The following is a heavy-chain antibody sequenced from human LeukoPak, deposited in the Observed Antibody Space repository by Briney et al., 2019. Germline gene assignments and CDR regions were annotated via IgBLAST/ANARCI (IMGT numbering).Heavy chain of an antibody. CDR2: IYYSGST. CDR3: ARFVAATGYDTFDI. D-gene: IGHD6-13*01. V-gene: IGHV4-61*08. J-gene: IGHJ3*02. Sequence: PSETLSLTCTVSGGSISSGGYYWSWIRQPPGTGLEWIGYIYYSGSTNYNPSLKSRVTISVDTSKNQFSLKLSSVTAADTAVYYCARFVAATGYDTFDIWGQGTMVTVSS. CDR1: GGSISSGGYY.